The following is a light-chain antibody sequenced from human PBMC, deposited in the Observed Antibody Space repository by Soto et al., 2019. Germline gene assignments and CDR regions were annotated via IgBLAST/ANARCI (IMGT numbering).Light chain of an antibody. CDR1: QSVLSTSNNKNY. CDR2: WAS. Sequence: DIVMTQSPDSLAVSLGERATINCKSSQSVLSTSNNKNYLAWYQQKPGQPPKLLIYWASTREAGVPDRFSGGGSGTDFTLSINSLQAEDVAGYYCQQYYGGPPVTVGQGTKVEIK. J-gene: IGKJ1*01. V-gene: IGKV4-1*01. CDR3: QQYYGGPPVT.